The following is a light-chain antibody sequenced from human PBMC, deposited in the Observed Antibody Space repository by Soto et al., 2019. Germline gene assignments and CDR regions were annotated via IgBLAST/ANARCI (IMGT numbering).Light chain of an antibody. V-gene: IGKV1-39*01. CDR1: QSSSSY. CDR3: QQSYSTPYT. CDR2: AAS. J-gene: IGKJ2*01. Sequence: DIQMTQSPSSLSASVGDRVTITCRASQSSSSYLNWYQQKPGKAPKLLIYAASSLQSGVPSRFSGSGPGTDFTLTIGSLQPEDFATYYCQQSYSTPYTFGQGTKVELK.